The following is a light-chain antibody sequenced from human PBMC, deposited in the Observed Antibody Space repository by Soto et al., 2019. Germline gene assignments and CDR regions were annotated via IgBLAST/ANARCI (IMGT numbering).Light chain of an antibody. J-gene: IGKJ4*01. V-gene: IGKV3-20*01. CDR1: QSVSRNF. CDR3: QLYGDSGIT. CDR2: GAS. Sequence: EIVLTQSPGTLSFSPGERATLSCRASQSVSRNFIAWYQQKPGQAPRLLIYGASTRATGSPDRFSGCGSGTDFTLTINRLEPEDFAVYHCQLYGDSGITFGGGTKVEIK.